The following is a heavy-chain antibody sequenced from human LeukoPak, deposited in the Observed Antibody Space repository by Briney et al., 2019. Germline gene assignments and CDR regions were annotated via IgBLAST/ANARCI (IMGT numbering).Heavy chain of an antibody. Sequence: SETLSLTCTVSGGSISGSSYFWGWIRQPPGKGLEWIGSVDYSGSTSYNPSLKSRATISVDTSKNQFSLKLSSVTAADTAVYYCARRFDYWGQGALVTVSS. CDR1: GGSISGSSYF. CDR2: VDYSGST. CDR3: ARRFDY. V-gene: IGHV4-39*01. J-gene: IGHJ4*02.